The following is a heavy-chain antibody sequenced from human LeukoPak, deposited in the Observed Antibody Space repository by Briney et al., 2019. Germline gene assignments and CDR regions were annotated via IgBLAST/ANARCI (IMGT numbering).Heavy chain of an antibody. CDR1: GYTFTSYD. CDR2: MNPNSGNT. D-gene: IGHD6-19*01. J-gene: IGHJ3*02. CDR3: ARSNGWWDAFDI. Sequence: ASVKVSCKASGYTFTSYDINWVRQATGQGLEWMGWMNPNSGNTGYAQKFQGRVTITRNTSISTAYMELSSLRSEDTAVYYCARSNGWWDAFDIWGQGTMVTVSS. V-gene: IGHV1-8*03.